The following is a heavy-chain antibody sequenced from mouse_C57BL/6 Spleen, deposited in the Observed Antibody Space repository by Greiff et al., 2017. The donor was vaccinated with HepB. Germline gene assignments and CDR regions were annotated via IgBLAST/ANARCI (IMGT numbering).Heavy chain of an antibody. Sequence: EVQGVESGPELVKPGASVKIPCTASGYTFTDYNMDWVKQSHGKSLEWIGDINPNNGGTKYKQKFKGKTTLTVDKSSITAYLERRSLTSEDTAVYYCARWGDYGSVWFAYWGQGTLVTVSA. V-gene: IGHV1-18*01. J-gene: IGHJ3*01. CDR3: ARWGDYGSVWFAY. D-gene: IGHD1-1*01. CDR2: INPNNGGT. CDR1: GYTFTDYN.